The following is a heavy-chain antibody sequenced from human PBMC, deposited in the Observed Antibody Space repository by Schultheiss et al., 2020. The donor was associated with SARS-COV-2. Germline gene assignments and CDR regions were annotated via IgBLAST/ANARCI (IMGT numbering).Heavy chain of an antibody. D-gene: IGHD2-2*01. CDR3: ARVGPAAVPYFDN. V-gene: IGHV4-59*01. Sequence: SETLSLTCTVSGGSISSYYWSWIRQPAGKGLEWIGNIHHRGTTYYNPSLKSRVTLSMDASTNQVSLTLNSVTTADTALYYCARVGPAAVPYFDNWGQGTLVTVSS. CDR1: GGSISSYY. CDR2: IHHRGTT. J-gene: IGHJ4*02.